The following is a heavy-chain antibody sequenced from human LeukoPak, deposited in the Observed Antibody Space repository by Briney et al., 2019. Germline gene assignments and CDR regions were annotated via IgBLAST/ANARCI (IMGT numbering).Heavy chain of an antibody. CDR3: ATIVAVAGAFDI. CDR1: GYTFTSYY. J-gene: IGHJ3*02. V-gene: IGHV1-46*01. CDR2: INPSGGST. Sequence: ASVKVSCKASGYTFTSYYMHWVRQAPGQGLEWMGIINPSGGSTSYAQKFQGRVTMTRDMSTGTVYMELSSLRSEDTAVYYCATIVAVAGAFDIWGQGTMVTVSS. D-gene: IGHD6-19*01.